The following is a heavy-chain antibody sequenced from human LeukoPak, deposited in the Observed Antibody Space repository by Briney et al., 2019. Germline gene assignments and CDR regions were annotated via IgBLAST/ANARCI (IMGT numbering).Heavy chain of an antibody. D-gene: IGHD3-10*01. J-gene: IGHJ3*02. CDR3: ARGYGSGSPGRFFDI. CDR1: GYTFTSYW. Sequence: ASVKVSCKASGYTFTSYWMHWVRQAPGQGLEWMGIINPTGGLTSYTQKFQGRVTMTRDTSAITVYMELSSLRSDDTAVYYCARGYGSGSPGRFFDIWGQGTMVTVSS. V-gene: IGHV1-46*01. CDR2: INPTGGLT.